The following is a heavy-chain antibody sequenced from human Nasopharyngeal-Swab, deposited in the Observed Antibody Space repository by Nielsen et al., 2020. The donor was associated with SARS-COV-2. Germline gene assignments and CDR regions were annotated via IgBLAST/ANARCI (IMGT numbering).Heavy chain of an antibody. CDR2: INPSGGST. CDR3: ARGGQRHIVVVTANNWFDP. Sequence: ASVKVSCKASGYTFTSYYMHWVRQAPAQGLEWMGIINPSGGSTSYAQKFQGRVTMTRDTSTSTVYMELSSLRSEDTAVYYCARGGQRHIVVVTANNWFDPWGQGTLVTVSS. D-gene: IGHD2-21*02. CDR1: GYTFTSYY. V-gene: IGHV1-46*01. J-gene: IGHJ5*02.